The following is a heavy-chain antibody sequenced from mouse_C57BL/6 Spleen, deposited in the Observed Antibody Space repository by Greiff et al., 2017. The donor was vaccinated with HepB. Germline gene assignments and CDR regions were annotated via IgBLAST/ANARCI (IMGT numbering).Heavy chain of an antibody. D-gene: IGHD2-4*01. V-gene: IGHV5-6*01. CDR2: ISSGGSYT. J-gene: IGHJ3*01. CDR1: GFTFSSYG. Sequence: EVQLVESGGDLVKPGGSLKLSCAASGFTFSSYGMSWVRQTPDKRLEWVATISSGGSYTYYPDSVKGRFTISRDNAKNTLYLQMSSLKSEDTAMYYCARLDDYGFAYWGQGTLVTVSA. CDR3: ARLDDYGFAY.